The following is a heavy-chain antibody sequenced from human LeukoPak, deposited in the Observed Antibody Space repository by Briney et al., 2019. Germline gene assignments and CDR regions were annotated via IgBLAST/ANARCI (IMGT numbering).Heavy chain of an antibody. CDR2: ISAYSGNT. J-gene: IGHJ4*02. V-gene: IGHV1-18*01. D-gene: IGHD3-10*01. Sequence: ASVKVSCKASGYTFTSYDINWVRQATGQGLEWMGWISAYSGNTNYAQKLQGRVTMTTDTSTSTAYMELRSLRSEDTAVYYCARATRRGSQHFDYWGQGTLVTVSS. CDR1: GYTFTSYD. CDR3: ARATRRGSQHFDY.